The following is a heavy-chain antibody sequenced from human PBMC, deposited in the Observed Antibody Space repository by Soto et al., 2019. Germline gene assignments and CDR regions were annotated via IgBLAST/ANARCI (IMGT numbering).Heavy chain of an antibody. CDR2: ISGYNGDT. V-gene: IGHV1-18*01. Sequence: QGQLVQSGAEVKKPGASVKVSCKASGYTFTRYGISWVRQAPGQGLEWMGWISGYNGDTKYAQKFQGRVTLTRDTTTRTSDIGLRSLTSDDRAVYYFAKNGQPPFHHFGMDVWGQGTTVHVSS. D-gene: IGHD2-8*01. CDR3: AKNGQPPFHHFGMDV. J-gene: IGHJ6*02. CDR1: GYTFTRYG.